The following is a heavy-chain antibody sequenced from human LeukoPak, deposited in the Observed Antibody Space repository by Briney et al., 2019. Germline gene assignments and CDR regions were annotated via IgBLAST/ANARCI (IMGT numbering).Heavy chain of an antibody. Sequence: SQTLSLTCAVSGGSISSGGYSWSWIRQPPGKGLEWIGYIYHSGRTYYNPSLKSRVTISVDRSKNQFSLKLSSVTAADTAVYYCASGYSGYDPLNYWGQGTLVTVSS. V-gene: IGHV4-30-2*01. J-gene: IGHJ4*02. CDR1: GGSISSGGYS. CDR2: IYHSGRT. D-gene: IGHD5-12*01. CDR3: ASGYSGYDPLNY.